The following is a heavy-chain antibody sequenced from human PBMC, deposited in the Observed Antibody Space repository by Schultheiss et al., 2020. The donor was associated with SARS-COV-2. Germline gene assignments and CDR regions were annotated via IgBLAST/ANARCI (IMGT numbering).Heavy chain of an antibody. Sequence: GGSLRLSCAASGFTVSSNYMSWVRQAPGKGLEWVSVIYSGGSTYYADSVKGRFTISRDNSKNTLYLQMNSLRAEDTAVYYCAKNPGYDSSGYYSYYYYYYMDVWGKGATVTVSS. V-gene: IGHV3-53*01. J-gene: IGHJ6*03. CDR2: IYSGGST. CDR3: AKNPGYDSSGYYSYYYYYYMDV. CDR1: GFTVSSNY. D-gene: IGHD3-22*01.